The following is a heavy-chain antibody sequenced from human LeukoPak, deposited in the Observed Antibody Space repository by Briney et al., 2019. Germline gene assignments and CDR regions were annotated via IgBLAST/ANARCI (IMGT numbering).Heavy chain of an antibody. V-gene: IGHV1-46*01. Sequence: ASVKVSCKASGYTFTGYYMHWVRQAPGQGLEWMGIINPSGGSTSYAQKFQGRVTMTRDTSTSTVYMELSSLRSEDTAVYYCARVDSMVNFDYWGQGTLVTVSS. CDR2: INPSGGST. CDR3: ARVDSMVNFDY. J-gene: IGHJ4*02. D-gene: IGHD3-10*01. CDR1: GYTFTGYY.